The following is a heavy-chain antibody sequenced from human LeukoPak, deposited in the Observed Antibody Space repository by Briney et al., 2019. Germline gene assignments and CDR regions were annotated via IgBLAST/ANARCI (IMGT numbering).Heavy chain of an antibody. V-gene: IGHV3-48*03. CDR3: AGERNCGGDCYQGSWFDP. Sequence: PGGSLRLSCAASGFTFNSHEMHWVRQAPGKGLEWVSYITSSGGITYYADSVKGRFTASRDNAKNSLFLQMNSLRAEDTAIYYCAGERNCGGDCYQGSWFDPWGQGTLVTVSS. D-gene: IGHD2-21*02. CDR2: ITSSGGIT. CDR1: GFTFNSHE. J-gene: IGHJ5*02.